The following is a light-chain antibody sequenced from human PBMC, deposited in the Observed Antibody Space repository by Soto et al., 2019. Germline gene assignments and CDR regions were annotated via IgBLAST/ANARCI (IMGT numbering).Light chain of an antibody. CDR2: GPS. J-gene: IGKJ5*01. Sequence: EIVVTQSPATLSVSPGGRSTLSCMASQSVSDKLAWFQQKPCQAPRLLIYGPSTRATGVPPRFSGSGSGTEFTLTISSLQYEDFAVYFCQQYNSWPPITFGQGTRLEIK. CDR3: QQYNSWPPIT. CDR1: QSVSDK. V-gene: IGKV3-15*01.